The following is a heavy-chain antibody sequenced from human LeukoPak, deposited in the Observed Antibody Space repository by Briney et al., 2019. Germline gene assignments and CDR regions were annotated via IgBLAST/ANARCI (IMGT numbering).Heavy chain of an antibody. V-gene: IGHV1-46*01. J-gene: IGHJ4*02. CDR2: IGPSSGGT. D-gene: IGHD6-13*01. Sequence: ASVKVSCKASGYTFTSYYIHWVRQAPGQGLEWMGIIGPSSGGTTYAQRFQGRVSMTRDTSTSTVYMELSSLRSEDTPVYYCARGYSSSWRDLFDYWGQGTLVTVSS. CDR1: GYTFTSYY. CDR3: ARGYSSSWRDLFDY.